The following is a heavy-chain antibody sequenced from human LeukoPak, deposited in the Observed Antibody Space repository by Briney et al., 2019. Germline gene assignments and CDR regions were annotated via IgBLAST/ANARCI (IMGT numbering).Heavy chain of an antibody. D-gene: IGHD5/OR15-5a*01. Sequence: ASVTVSFKSSGYTFTGYYMHWVRQAPGQGLEWMGWINAISGGTNDTQRFQGRVTMTRDTSISAAYMELNRLRSDDTAVYYCARGLHHLYYFDYWGQGTLVTVSS. CDR2: INAISGGT. V-gene: IGHV1-2*02. CDR3: ARGLHHLYYFDY. J-gene: IGHJ4*02. CDR1: GYTFTGYY.